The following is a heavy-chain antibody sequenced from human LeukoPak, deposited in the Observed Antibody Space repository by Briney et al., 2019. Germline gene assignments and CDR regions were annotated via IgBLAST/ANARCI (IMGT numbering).Heavy chain of an antibody. CDR2: ISSYSGTI. J-gene: IGHJ4*02. V-gene: IGHV3-48*01. CDR1: GFTFSSYS. D-gene: IGHD6-6*01. CDR3: AKGSREYSSSSLDY. Sequence: GGSLRLSCAASGFTFSSYSMNWVRQAPGKGLEWVSYISSYSGTIHYADSVKGRFTISRDNSKNTLYLQMNSLRAEDTAVYYCAKGSREYSSSSLDYWGQGTLVTVSS.